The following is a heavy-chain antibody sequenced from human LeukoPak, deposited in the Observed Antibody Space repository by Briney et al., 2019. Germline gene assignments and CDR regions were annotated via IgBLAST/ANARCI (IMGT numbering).Heavy chain of an antibody. V-gene: IGHV4-30-4*01. Sequence: SETLSLTCTVSGGSISSGDYYWRWIRQPPGKVLEWIGYIYYSGSTYYNPSLKSRVTISVDTSKNQFSLKLSSVTAADRAVYYCARDAAGANMVRGVITYYWGQGTLVTVSS. CDR2: IYYSGST. D-gene: IGHD3-10*01. J-gene: IGHJ4*02. CDR1: GGSISSGDYY. CDR3: ARDAAGANMVRGVITYY.